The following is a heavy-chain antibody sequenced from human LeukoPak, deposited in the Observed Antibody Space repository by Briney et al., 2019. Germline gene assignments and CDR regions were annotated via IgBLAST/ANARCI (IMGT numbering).Heavy chain of an antibody. J-gene: IGHJ4*02. CDR2: ISGSGDSP. V-gene: IGHV3-23*01. CDR3: AKAVATTWLFDY. CDR1: GFTFSSYA. D-gene: IGHD5-12*01. Sequence: PGGSLRLSCAASGFTFSSYAMSWVRQAPGKGLEWVSGISGSGDSPYYADSVIGRFTISRDNSKNTLYLQMNSLSAEDTAVYYCAKAVATTWLFDYWGQGTLVAVSS.